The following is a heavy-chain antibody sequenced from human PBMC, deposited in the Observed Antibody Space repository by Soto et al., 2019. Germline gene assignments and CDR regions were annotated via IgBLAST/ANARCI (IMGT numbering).Heavy chain of an antibody. D-gene: IGHD5-18*01. CDR3: ARGYSYGYLDY. J-gene: IGHJ4*02. CDR1: GGSISSGGYS. V-gene: IGHV4-30-2*01. CDR2: IYHSGST. Sequence: SETLSLTCAVSGGSISSGGYSWSWIRQPPGKGLEWIWYIYHSGSTYYNPSLKSRVTISVDRSKNQFSLKLSSVTAADTAVYYCARGYSYGYLDYWGQGTLVTVSS.